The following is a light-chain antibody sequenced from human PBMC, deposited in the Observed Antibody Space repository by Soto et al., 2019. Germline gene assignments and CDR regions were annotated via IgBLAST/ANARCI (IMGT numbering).Light chain of an antibody. CDR2: DVS. J-gene: IGLJ2*01. Sequence: QSVLTQPASVSGSPGQSITISCTGTSSDVGGYNHVSWYQQHPGEAPKLMIYDVSSRPSGVSNRFSGSKAADTACLTISGLQAEDEADYYCSSFATTDTPMVFGGGTKLTVL. V-gene: IGLV2-14*03. CDR1: SSDVGGYNH. CDR3: SSFATTDTPMV.